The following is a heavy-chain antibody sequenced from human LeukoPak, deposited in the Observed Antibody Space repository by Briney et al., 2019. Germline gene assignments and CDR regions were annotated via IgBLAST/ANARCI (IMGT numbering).Heavy chain of an antibody. V-gene: IGHV3-11*01. Sequence: GSLRLSCAASGFTFSDSYMSWIRQVPGKGLEWISYISSSGGTIYYADSVKGRFTISRDNAKNLLYLQMNSLRAEDTAVYYCAKEGGDWGEGYFDYWGQGTLVTVSS. CDR2: ISSSGGTI. CDR1: GFTFSDSY. J-gene: IGHJ4*02. D-gene: IGHD7-27*01. CDR3: AKEGGDWGEGYFDY.